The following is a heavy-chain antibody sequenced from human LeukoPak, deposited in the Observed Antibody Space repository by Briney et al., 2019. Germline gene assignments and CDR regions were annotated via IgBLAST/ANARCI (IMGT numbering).Heavy chain of an antibody. CDR3: AKDMRFDWTPYYFDY. D-gene: IGHD3-9*01. J-gene: IGHJ4*02. Sequence: GGSLRLSCAASGVTFSSYAMSWVRQTPGKGLEWVSVISGSGGSTDYADSVKGRFTISRDNSKNTLYLQMNSLRAEDTAVYYCAKDMRFDWTPYYFDYWGQGTLVTVSS. CDR2: ISGSGGST. V-gene: IGHV3-23*01. CDR1: GVTFSSYA.